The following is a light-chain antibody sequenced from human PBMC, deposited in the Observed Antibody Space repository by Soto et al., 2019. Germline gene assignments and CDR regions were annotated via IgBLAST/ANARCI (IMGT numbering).Light chain of an antibody. Sequence: VLTQPASVSGSPGQSITISCTGTSSDVGNYNYVSWYQQYPGRVPKLLIYMVSNRASGVSNRFSGSKSGNTASLTISGLQAEDEANYFCTSPTPGSLYVFGTGTKVTVL. CDR1: SSDVGNYNY. J-gene: IGLJ1*01. CDR3: TSPTPGSLYV. CDR2: MVS. V-gene: IGLV2-14*01.